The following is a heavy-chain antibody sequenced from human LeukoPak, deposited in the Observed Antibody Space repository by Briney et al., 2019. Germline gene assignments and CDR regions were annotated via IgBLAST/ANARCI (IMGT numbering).Heavy chain of an antibody. J-gene: IGHJ4*02. CDR2: INHSGST. V-gene: IGHV4-34*01. CDR3: ARGQVVREY. CDR1: GGSFSDYY. Sequence: SETLSLTCAVFGGSFSDYYWSWIRQPPGQGLEWIGEINHSGSTNYNPSLKSRVTMSVDTSKNQFSLKLSSVSAADAAVYYCARGQVVREYWGQGTLVTVSS. D-gene: IGHD2-15*01.